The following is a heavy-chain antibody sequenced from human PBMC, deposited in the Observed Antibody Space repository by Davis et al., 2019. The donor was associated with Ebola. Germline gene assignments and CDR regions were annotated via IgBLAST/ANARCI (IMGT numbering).Heavy chain of an antibody. CDR1: GFTFSSYD. CDR3: ARQLPYYSYGMDV. V-gene: IGHV3-53*01. D-gene: IGHD2-2*01. Sequence: GESLKISCAASGFTFSSYDMSWVRQAPGKGLEWVSVIYNGGSTYYADSVKGRFTISRDNSKNTLYLQMNSMRAEDTAVYFCARQLPYYSYGMDVWGQGTTVTVSS. J-gene: IGHJ6*02. CDR2: IYNGGST.